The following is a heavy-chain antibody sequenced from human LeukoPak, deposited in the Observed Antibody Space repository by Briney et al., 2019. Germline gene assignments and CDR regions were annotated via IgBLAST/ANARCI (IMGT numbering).Heavy chain of an antibody. CDR3: ARRSKSGYYFDS. J-gene: IGHJ4*02. D-gene: IGHD3-10*01. CDR1: GGPMSGYY. CDR2: IFSSGST. Sequence: SETLSLTCTVSGGPMSGYYWSWIRQPPGKGLEWFGYIFSSGSTNYNPSLKSRVTISVDTSKNQFSLKLSSVTAADTAVYYCARRSKSGYYFDSWGQGTLVTVSS. V-gene: IGHV4-59*08.